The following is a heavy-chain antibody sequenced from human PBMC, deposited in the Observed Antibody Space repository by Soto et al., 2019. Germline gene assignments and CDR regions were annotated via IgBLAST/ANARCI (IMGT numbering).Heavy chain of an antibody. CDR1: GGSISSSSYY. D-gene: IGHD6-19*01. CDR3: ARQFFLSIAVVGNWFDP. CDR2: IYYSGST. Sequence: QLQLQESGPGLVKPSETLSLTCTVSGGSISSSSYYWGWIRQPPGKGLEWIGSIYYSGSTYYNPSLKSRVTISVDTSKNQFSLKLSSVAAADTAVYYCARQFFLSIAVVGNWFDPWGQGTLVTVSS. J-gene: IGHJ5*02. V-gene: IGHV4-39*01.